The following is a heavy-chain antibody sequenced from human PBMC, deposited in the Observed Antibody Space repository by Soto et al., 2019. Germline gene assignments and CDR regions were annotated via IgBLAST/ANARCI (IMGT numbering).Heavy chain of an antibody. J-gene: IGHJ4*02. Sequence: GGSLRLSCAASGFTFTNAWMNWVRQAPGKGLEWVSAISGSGGSTYYADSVKGRFTISRDNSKNTLYLQMNSLRAEDTAVYYCAKDRRFLEWLFRANFDYWGQGTLVTVSS. CDR2: ISGSGGST. CDR3: AKDRRFLEWLFRANFDY. D-gene: IGHD3-3*01. V-gene: IGHV3-23*01. CDR1: GFTFTNAW.